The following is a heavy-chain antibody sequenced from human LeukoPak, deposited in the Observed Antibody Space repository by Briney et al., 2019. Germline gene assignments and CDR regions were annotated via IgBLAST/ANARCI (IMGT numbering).Heavy chain of an antibody. CDR3: AKIREIMVRGVKPFYFDY. CDR1: GFTFSSYA. Sequence: GGSLRLSCAASGFTFSSYAMSWVRQAPGKGLEWVSGISGSGGTTYYADSVKGRFTISRDNSKNTLYLQMNGLGAEDTAVYYCAKIREIMVRGVKPFYFDYWGQGTLVTVSS. D-gene: IGHD3-10*01. J-gene: IGHJ4*02. CDR2: ISGSGGTT. V-gene: IGHV3-23*01.